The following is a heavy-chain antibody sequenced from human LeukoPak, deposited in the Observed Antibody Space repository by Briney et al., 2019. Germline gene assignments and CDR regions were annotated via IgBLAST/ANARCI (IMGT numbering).Heavy chain of an antibody. CDR1: GFTFSSSW. CDR2: ISSDGGTT. V-gene: IGHV3-74*01. CDR3: ARDHRPGWFDP. D-gene: IGHD1-14*01. J-gene: IGHJ5*02. Sequence: GGSLRLSCAASGFTFSSSWMHWVRQAPGKGLVWVSRISSDGGTTAYADSVKGRFTISRDNAKNALYLQMNSLRAEDTAVYYCARDHRPGWFDPWGQGTLVTVSS.